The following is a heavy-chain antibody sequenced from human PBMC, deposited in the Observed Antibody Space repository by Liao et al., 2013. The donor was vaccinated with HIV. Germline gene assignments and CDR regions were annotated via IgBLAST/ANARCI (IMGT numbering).Heavy chain of an antibody. D-gene: IGHD3-10*01. V-gene: IGHV4-59*01. Sequence: QVQLQESGPGLVKPSETLSLTCAVSGGSISGYYWSWIRQSPGKGLEWIGYIYSSGSTNYNPSLKNRVTISVDTSKNQFSLKLRSVTTADTAVYYCARAPYYSGSGSYSNSIPFDCWGQGTLVTVSS. J-gene: IGHJ4*02. CDR2: IYSSGST. CDR3: ARAPYYSGSGSYSNSIPFDC. CDR1: GGSISGYY.